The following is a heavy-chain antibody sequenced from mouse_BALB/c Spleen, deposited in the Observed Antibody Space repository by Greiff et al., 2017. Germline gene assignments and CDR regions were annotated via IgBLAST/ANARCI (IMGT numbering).Heavy chain of an antibody. CDR3: TSYRLRRVDY. D-gene: IGHD2-4*01. V-gene: IGHV1-15*01. J-gene: IGHJ2*01. CDR2: IDPETGGT. CDR1: GYTFTDYE. Sequence: VQGVESGAELVRPGASVTLSCKASGYTFTDYEMHWVKQTPVHGLEWIGAIDPETGGTAYNQKFKGKATLTADKSSSTAYMELRSLTSEDSAVYYCTSYRLRRVDYWGQGTTLTVSS.